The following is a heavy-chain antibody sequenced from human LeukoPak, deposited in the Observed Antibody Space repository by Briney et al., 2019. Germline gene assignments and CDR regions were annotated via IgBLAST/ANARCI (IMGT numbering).Heavy chain of an antibody. Sequence: SETLSLTCTVSGGSISSYYWSWIRQPPGKGLEWIGYIYYSGSTNYNPSLKSRVTISVDTSKNQFSLKLSSVTAADTAVYYCARWSGTGIAARRGGLDYWGQGTLVTVSS. J-gene: IGHJ4*02. CDR2: IYYSGST. V-gene: IGHV4-59*01. CDR1: GGSISSYY. CDR3: ARWSGTGIAARRGGLDY. D-gene: IGHD6-6*01.